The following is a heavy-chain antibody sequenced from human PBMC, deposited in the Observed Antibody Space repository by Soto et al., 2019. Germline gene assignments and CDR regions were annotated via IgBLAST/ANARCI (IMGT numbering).Heavy chain of an antibody. D-gene: IGHD5-18*01. V-gene: IGHV1-69*15. J-gene: IGHJ4*02. CDR1: GGTFYTYT. CDR3: ARIPRYSFPTSDDLDS. Sequence: QVQLVQSGAEVRKPWSSVQVSCKASGGTFYTYTFSWVRQAPGQGLEWMGSITPIYPTTNYAEKFQGRLTVTADGSTNTAYMDLNSLTSEDTAVYYCARIPRYSFPTSDDLDSWGQGTLVTVSS. CDR2: ITPIYPTT.